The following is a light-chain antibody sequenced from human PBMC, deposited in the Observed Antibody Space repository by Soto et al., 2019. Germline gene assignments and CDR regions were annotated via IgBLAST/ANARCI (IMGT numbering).Light chain of an antibody. CDR2: MVS. Sequence: DVVMTQSPLSLPVTLGQPASISCRSSQSLIYSDGNTYLNWFHQRPGQSPRRLIYMVSDRGSGVTDGFSDRRAGTNFILKISRVEAEDVGVTYYMQGTYLPPYTFGQGTRLEIK. V-gene: IGKV2-30*01. J-gene: IGKJ2*01. CDR1: QSLIYSDGNTY. CDR3: MQGTYLPPYT.